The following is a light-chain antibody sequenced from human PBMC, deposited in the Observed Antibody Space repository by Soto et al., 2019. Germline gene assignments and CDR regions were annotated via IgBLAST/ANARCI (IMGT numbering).Light chain of an antibody. CDR3: QQRSNWPPIT. CDR1: QSVSSN. J-gene: IGKJ5*01. CDR2: DAS. V-gene: IGKV3-11*01. Sequence: EIVMTQSPDTLSLSPGERATLSCRANQSVSSNFLAWYQQKPGQAPRLLIYDASNRATGIPARFSGSGSGTDFTLTISSLEPEDFAVYYCQQRSNWPPITFGQGTRREIK.